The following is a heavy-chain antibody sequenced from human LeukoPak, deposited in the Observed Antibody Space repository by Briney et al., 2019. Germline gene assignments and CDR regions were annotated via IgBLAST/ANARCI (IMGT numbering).Heavy chain of an antibody. CDR1: GSDFTRYW. J-gene: IGHJ4*02. V-gene: IGHV5-51*01. CDR2: IYPGDSDT. Sequence: GESLKISCQGCGSDFTRYWIGWVRQMPGKGLEWMGIIYPGDSDTKYSPSFQGQVTISADKSINTAYLQWSSLKASDSAMYYCGRSGDSYGYHYWGQGTRVTVSP. CDR3: GRSGDSYGYHY. D-gene: IGHD5-18*01.